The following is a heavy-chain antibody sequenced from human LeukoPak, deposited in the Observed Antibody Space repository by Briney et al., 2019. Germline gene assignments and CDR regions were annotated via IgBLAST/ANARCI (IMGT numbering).Heavy chain of an antibody. Sequence: SETLSLTCTVSGGSISSGGYYWSWIRQHPGKGLEWIGYIYYSGRTYYNPSLKSRFNISVDTSQNQFPLRLSSVTAADTAVYYCARVAYYYDSRGFSADTLDIWGQGTMVTVSS. D-gene: IGHD3-22*01. V-gene: IGHV4-31*03. CDR3: ARVAYYYDSRGFSADTLDI. J-gene: IGHJ3*02. CDR2: IYYSGRT. CDR1: GGSISSGGYY.